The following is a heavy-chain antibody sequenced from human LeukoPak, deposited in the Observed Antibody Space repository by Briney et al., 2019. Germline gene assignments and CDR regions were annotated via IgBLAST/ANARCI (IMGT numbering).Heavy chain of an antibody. CDR3: ARDRGYSSFDY. D-gene: IGHD4-23*01. Sequence: GGSLRLSCAASGFNFGVYGMHWVRQAPGKGLEWVGVIGHDGKYLKYVDSVRGRFTMSRDNSRNTLDLQMNSLRVEDTAVYYCARDRGYSSFDYWGQGTLVTVSS. V-gene: IGHV3-33*01. CDR2: IGHDGKYL. J-gene: IGHJ4*02. CDR1: GFNFGVYG.